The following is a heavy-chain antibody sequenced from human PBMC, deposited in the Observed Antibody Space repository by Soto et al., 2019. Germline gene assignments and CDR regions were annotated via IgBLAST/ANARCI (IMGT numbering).Heavy chain of an antibody. V-gene: IGHV3-9*01. Sequence: EMQLVESGGGLVQPGMSLRLSCAASGFTFDDYAMYWVRQVPGKCLEWVSGISWNSGRIGYADSVKGRFTISRDNAKNSLYLQMNSLRPEDTALYYCTKARLWGGDGYNSYYYNAMDVWGQGTTVTVSS. CDR2: ISWNSGRI. J-gene: IGHJ6*02. D-gene: IGHD3-16*01. CDR3: TKARLWGGDGYNSYYYNAMDV. CDR1: GFTFDDYA.